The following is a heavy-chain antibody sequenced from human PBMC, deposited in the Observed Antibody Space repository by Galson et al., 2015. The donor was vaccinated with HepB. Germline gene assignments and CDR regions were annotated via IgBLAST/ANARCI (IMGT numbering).Heavy chain of an antibody. CDR2: IRSKANSYAT. D-gene: IGHD3-10*01. J-gene: IGHJ5*02. V-gene: IGHV3-73*01. CDR1: GFTFSGSA. Sequence: LSCAAPGFTFSGSAMHWVRQASGKGLEWVGRIRSKANSYATAYAASVKGRFTISRDDSKNTAYLQMNSLKTEDTAVYYCTKMVRGVINFWFDPWGQGTLVTVSS. CDR3: TKMVRGVINFWFDP.